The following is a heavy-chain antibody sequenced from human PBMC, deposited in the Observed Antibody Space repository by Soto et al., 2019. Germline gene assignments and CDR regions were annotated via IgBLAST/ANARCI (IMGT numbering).Heavy chain of an antibody. J-gene: IGHJ4*02. CDR1: GGSFSGYY. D-gene: IGHD3-10*01. V-gene: IGHV4-34*01. CDR2: INHSGST. CDR3: ARGAGTGY. Sequence: KTSETLSLTCAVYGGSFSGYYWSWIRQPPGKGLEWIGEINHSGSTNYNPSLKSRVTISVDTSKNQFSLKLSSVTAADTAVYYCARGAGTGYWGQGTLVTVSS.